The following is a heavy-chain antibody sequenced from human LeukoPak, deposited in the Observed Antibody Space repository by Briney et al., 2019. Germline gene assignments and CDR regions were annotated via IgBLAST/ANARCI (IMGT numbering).Heavy chain of an antibody. CDR1: GYSISSGYY. J-gene: IGHJ5*02. Sequence: SETLSLTCAVSGYSISSGYYWGWIRQPPGKGLEWIGSIYHSGSTYYNPSLKSRVTISVDTSKNQFSLKLSSVTAADTAVYYCARTRESYGDYVGSDETNCFDPWGQGTLVTVSS. CDR2: IYHSGST. CDR3: ARTRESYGDYVGSDETNCFDP. D-gene: IGHD4-17*01. V-gene: IGHV4-38-2*01.